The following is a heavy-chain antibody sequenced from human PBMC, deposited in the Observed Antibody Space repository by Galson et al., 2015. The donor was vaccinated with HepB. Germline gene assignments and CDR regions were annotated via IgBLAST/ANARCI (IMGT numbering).Heavy chain of an antibody. J-gene: IGHJ3*02. Sequence: SLRLSCAASGFTFSSYAMHWVRQAPGKGLEWVAVISYDGSNKYYADSVKGRFTISRDNSKNTLYLQMNSLRAEDTAVYYCARERITMIVVVIMGDAFDIWGQGTMVTVSS. CDR1: GFTFSSYA. V-gene: IGHV3-30-3*01. CDR2: ISYDGSNK. CDR3: ARERITMIVVVIMGDAFDI. D-gene: IGHD3-22*01.